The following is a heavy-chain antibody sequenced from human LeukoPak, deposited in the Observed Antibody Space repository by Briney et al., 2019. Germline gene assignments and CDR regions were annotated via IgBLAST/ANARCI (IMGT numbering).Heavy chain of an antibody. J-gene: IGHJ4*02. Sequence: GGSLRLSCAASGFTFSSYAMSWVRQAPGKGLEWVSAISGSGGSTYYADSAKGRFTISRDNSKNTLYLQMNSLRAEDTAVYYCAKDTGYYYDSSGYKTIWGQGTLVTVSS. D-gene: IGHD3-22*01. CDR2: ISGSGGST. CDR3: AKDTGYYYDSSGYKTI. V-gene: IGHV3-23*01. CDR1: GFTFSSYA.